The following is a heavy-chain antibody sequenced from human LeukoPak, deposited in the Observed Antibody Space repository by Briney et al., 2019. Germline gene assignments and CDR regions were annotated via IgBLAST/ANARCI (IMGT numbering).Heavy chain of an antibody. CDR1: GYSFTSYW. J-gene: IGHJ3*02. CDR2: IHPGDSDT. CDR3: ARVMYYYDSSGPIGAFDI. Sequence: GESLKISCKGSGYSFTSYWIGWVRQMPGKGLEWMGIIHPGDSDTRYSPSFQGQVTTSADKSIGTAYLQWSSLKASDTAMYYCARVMYYYDSSGPIGAFDIWGQGTMVTVSS. D-gene: IGHD3-22*01. V-gene: IGHV5-51*01.